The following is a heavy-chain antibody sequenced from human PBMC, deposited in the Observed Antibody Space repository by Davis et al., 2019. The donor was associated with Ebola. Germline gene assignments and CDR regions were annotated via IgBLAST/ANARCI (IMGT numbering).Heavy chain of an antibody. J-gene: IGHJ6*03. D-gene: IGHD2-2*01. Sequence: GESLKISCAASGFSFFSYGMHWVRQAPGKGLEWVAMIWYDGGNEYYADSVKGRFTISRDNSKNTLYLQMNSLRAEDTAVYYSAREGIVPAAIYYYMDVWGKGTTVTVSS. CDR1: GFSFFSYG. CDR3: AREGIVPAAIYYYMDV. CDR2: IWYDGGNE. V-gene: IGHV3-33*01.